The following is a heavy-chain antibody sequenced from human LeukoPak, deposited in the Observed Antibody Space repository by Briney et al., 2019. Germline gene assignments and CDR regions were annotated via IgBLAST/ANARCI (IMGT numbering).Heavy chain of an antibody. D-gene: IGHD6-19*01. J-gene: IGHJ4*02. CDR3: AKQGAGIRD. CDR2: ISGSSSNI. CDR1: GFTFSSYS. Sequence: GGSLRLSCAASGFTFSSYSMNWVRQAPGKGLEWISYISGSSSNIYYADSVKGRFTISRDNAKNSLYLQMNSRRAEDTAVYYCAKQGAGIRDWGQGTLVTVSS. V-gene: IGHV3-48*01.